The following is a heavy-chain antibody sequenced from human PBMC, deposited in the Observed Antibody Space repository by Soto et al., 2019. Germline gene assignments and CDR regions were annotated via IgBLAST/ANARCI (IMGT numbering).Heavy chain of an antibody. CDR2: IIPILGAA. CDR3: ARRDSYYGLDV. V-gene: IGHV1-69*13. Sequence: ASVKVSCKASGGTFSNYGISWVRQAPGQGLEWMGGIIPILGAANYAQKFQGRVTITADESTTTAYMELSSLRSEDTAVYFCARRDSYYGLDVWGQGTTVTVSS. CDR1: GGTFSNYG. J-gene: IGHJ6*02.